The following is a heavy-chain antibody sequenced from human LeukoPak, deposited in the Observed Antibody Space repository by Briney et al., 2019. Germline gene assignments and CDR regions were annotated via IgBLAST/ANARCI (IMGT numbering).Heavy chain of an antibody. V-gene: IGHV3-33*01. Sequence: GGSLRLSCAASGFTFTFYGMHSVRQAPGNGLEWEAVIWYDGSNKYYADSVRDRFTLSRDNSKNTLYLQMNSLRAEDTAVYYCARAGAVAGTRWYFDLWGRGTLVSVSS. J-gene: IGHJ2*01. D-gene: IGHD6-19*01. CDR2: IWYDGSNK. CDR3: ARAGAVAGTRWYFDL. CDR1: GFTFTFYG.